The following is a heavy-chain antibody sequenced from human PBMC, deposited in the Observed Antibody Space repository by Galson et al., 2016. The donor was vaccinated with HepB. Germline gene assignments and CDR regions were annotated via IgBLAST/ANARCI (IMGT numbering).Heavy chain of an antibody. D-gene: IGHD1-26*01. V-gene: IGHV1-46*01. CDR2: INPSGGST. Sequence: SVKVSCKASGYTFTSYYMHWVRQAPGQGLEWMGIINPSGGSTSYAQKIQDRVSMTRDTATITVYMELRSLRSEDTAVYYCAVGVGVGASQACDYWGQGTLVTVSS. CDR1: GYTFTSYY. J-gene: IGHJ4*02. CDR3: AVGVGVGASQACDY.